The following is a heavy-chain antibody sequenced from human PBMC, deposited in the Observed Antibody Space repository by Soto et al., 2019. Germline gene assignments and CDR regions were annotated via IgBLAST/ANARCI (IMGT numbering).Heavy chain of an antibody. CDR2: IYWDDDK. J-gene: IGHJ5*02. CDR1: GFSLSTSGVG. D-gene: IGHD2-2*01. CDR3: AHTPPSTHPNWFDP. V-gene: IGHV2-5*02. Sequence: SGPTLVNPTQTLTLTCTFSGFSLSTSGVGVGWIRQPPGKALEWLALIYWDDDKRYSPSLKSRLTITKDTSKNRVVLTMTNMDPVDTATYYCAHTPPSTHPNWFDPWGQGTLVTVSS.